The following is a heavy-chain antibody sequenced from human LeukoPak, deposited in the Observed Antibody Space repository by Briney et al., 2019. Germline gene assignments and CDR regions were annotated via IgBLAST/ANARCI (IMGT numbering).Heavy chain of an antibody. Sequence: PSETLSLTCAVYGGSFNDYYWTWIRQPPGKGLQWIGEINHGGSTNYSPSLKSRVTISVDTSKNQFSLKLNSVTAADTAVYYCARGPLGVVSPAMLGYYYMDVWDKGATVTVSS. J-gene: IGHJ6*03. D-gene: IGHD2-2*01. V-gene: IGHV4-34*01. CDR1: GGSFNDYY. CDR3: ARGPLGVVSPAMLGYYYMDV. CDR2: INHGGST.